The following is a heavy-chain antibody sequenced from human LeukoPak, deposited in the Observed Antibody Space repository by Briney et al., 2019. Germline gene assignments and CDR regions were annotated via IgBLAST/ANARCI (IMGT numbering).Heavy chain of an antibody. CDR1: GVSISSYY. V-gene: IGHV4-59*01. CDR2: IHYTGST. CDR3: ARGGYYGSGNDFRFDP. Sequence: SETLSLTCTASGVSISSYYWSWIRQSPGKGLECIGYIHYTGSTNYNPSLKSRGTISVETSKNQFSLKLKSVTAADTAVYYRARGGYYGSGNDFRFDPWGQGTLVTVSS. J-gene: IGHJ5*02. D-gene: IGHD3-10*01.